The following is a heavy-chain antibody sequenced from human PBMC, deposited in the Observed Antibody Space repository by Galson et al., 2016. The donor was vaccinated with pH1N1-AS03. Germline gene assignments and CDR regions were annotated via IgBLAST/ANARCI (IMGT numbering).Heavy chain of an antibody. CDR1: GDSVSSNSVA. CDR3: ARGRSSAMDV. V-gene: IGHV6-1*01. J-gene: IGHJ6*02. D-gene: IGHD5/OR15-5a*01. Sequence: CAFSGDSVSSNSVAWNWIRQSPSRGLEWLGRTYYRSRWYNDYALSVKSRITINPDTSKNQFSLHLNSVTSEDTAVYYCARGRSSAMDVWGQGTTVTVSS. CDR2: TYYRSRWYN.